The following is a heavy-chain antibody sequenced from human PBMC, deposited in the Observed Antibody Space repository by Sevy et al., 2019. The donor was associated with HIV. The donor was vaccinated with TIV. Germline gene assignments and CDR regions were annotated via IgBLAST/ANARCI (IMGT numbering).Heavy chain of an antibody. CDR3: ARDSYYAGSWSYRWFDP. Sequence: ASVKVSCKASGYTFTSYGISWVRQAPGQGLEWMGWISAYNGNTNYAQKLQGRVTMTTDTSTSTAYMELRSLRSDDTAVYYCARDSYYAGSWSYRWFDPWGQGTLVTVSS. V-gene: IGHV1-18*01. J-gene: IGHJ5*02. D-gene: IGHD1-26*01. CDR1: GYTFTSYG. CDR2: ISAYNGNT.